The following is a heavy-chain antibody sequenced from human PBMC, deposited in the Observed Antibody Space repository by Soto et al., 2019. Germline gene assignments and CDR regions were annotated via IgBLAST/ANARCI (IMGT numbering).Heavy chain of an antibody. J-gene: IGHJ4*02. CDR3: ARLRDYGDYFDS. CDR2: IYYSGSA. D-gene: IGHD4-17*01. Sequence: PSETLSLTCTVSGGSISSYYWTWIRQPPGKGLEWLGYIYYSGSANYNPSLKSRVTISLDASKNQFSLRLSSVTAADTAVYYCARLRDYGDYFDSWGQGTLVTVSS. V-gene: IGHV4-59*08. CDR1: GGSISSYY.